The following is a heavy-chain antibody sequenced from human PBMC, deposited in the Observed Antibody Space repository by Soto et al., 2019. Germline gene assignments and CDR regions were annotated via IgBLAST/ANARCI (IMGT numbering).Heavy chain of an antibody. J-gene: IGHJ4*02. CDR3: ARHTYDFWSGPAWFDD. D-gene: IGHD3-3*01. CDR2: IYYSGST. Sequence: PSETLSLTCTVSGGSISSYYWSWIRQPPGKGLEWIGYIYYSGSTNYNPSLKSRVTISVDTSKNQFSLKLSSVTAADTAVYYCARHTYDFWSGPAWFDDWGQGTLVTVSS. CDR1: GGSISSYY. V-gene: IGHV4-59*08.